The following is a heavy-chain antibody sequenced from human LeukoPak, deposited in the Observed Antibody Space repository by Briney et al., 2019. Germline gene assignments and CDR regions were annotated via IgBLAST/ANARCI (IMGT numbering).Heavy chain of an antibody. J-gene: IGHJ4*02. D-gene: IGHD3-3*02. CDR1: GFTFSSYG. Sequence: PGGSLRLSCAASGFTFSSYGMHWVRQAPGKGLEWVAFIRYDGSNKYHADSVKGRFTISRDNSRDTLYPQMNSLSAEDTAVYYCAKDRGLLADYWGQGTLVTVSS. V-gene: IGHV3-30*02. CDR2: IRYDGSNK. CDR3: AKDRGLLADY.